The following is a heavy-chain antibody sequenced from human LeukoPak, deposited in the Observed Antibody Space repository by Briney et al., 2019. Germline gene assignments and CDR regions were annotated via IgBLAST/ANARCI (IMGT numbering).Heavy chain of an antibody. Sequence: PSETLSLTCTVSGGSISGYYWSWIRQPPGKGLEWIGEINHSGSTNYNPSLKSRVTISVDTSKNQFSLKLSSVTAADTAVYYCARGHPRYGSWLIAGAFDIWGQGTMVTVSS. D-gene: IGHD3-22*01. CDR1: GGSISGYY. V-gene: IGHV4-34*01. CDR3: ARGHPRYGSWLIAGAFDI. CDR2: INHSGST. J-gene: IGHJ3*02.